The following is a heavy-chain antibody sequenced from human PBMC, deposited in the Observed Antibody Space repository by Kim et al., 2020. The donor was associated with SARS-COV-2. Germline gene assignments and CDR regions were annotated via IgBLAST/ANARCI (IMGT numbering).Heavy chain of an antibody. J-gene: IGHJ4*02. D-gene: IGHD5-18*01. CDR3: ARLVRGYSYVVDY. CDR1: GGSISSGGYY. V-gene: IGHV4-31*03. Sequence: SETLSLTCSVSGGSISSGGYYWSWIRQHPKKGLVWIGYIDYSGSTYYNPSLKSRVTISGDTSKNQLSLKLSSVTAADTAVYSCARLVRGYSYVVDYWGQG. CDR2: IDYSGST.